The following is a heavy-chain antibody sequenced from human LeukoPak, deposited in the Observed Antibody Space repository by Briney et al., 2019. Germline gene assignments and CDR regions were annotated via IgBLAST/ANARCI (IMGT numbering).Heavy chain of an antibody. CDR1: GFIFSNYW. J-gene: IGHJ4*02. D-gene: IGHD4-17*01. Sequence: GGSLRLSCLASGFIFSNYWMSWVRQAPGKGLEWVANIKQDGREKYYVDSVKGRFTISRDNAKNSLSLQMNSLRAADTAVYYCARDKSYGDSEDYWGQGTLVTVSS. CDR3: ARDKSYGDSEDY. CDR2: IKQDGREK. V-gene: IGHV3-7*05.